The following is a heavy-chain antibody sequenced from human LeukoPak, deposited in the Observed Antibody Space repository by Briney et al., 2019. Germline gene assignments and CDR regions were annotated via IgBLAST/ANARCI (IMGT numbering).Heavy chain of an antibody. CDR2: ISGSGSST. D-gene: IGHD5-12*01. CDR3: AKDQHGYDKPIDY. V-gene: IGHV3-23*01. Sequence: PGGSLRLSCAASGFIFSSYAMSWVRQASGKGLEWVSTISGSGSSTYYADSVKGRFTISRDNSKNTLYLQMNSLRAEDTAVYFCAKDQHGYDKPIDYWGQGTLVTVSS. J-gene: IGHJ4*02. CDR1: GFIFSSYA.